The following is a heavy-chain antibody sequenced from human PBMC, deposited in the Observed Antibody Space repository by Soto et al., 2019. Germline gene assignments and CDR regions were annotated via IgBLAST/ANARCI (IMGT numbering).Heavy chain of an antibody. CDR2: IYPGASDI. Sequence: GESLKVSCQASGYTFIYLWVAWVRQVPGKGLEWMGVIYPGASDIRYSPSFEGHVTISADKSTNTAYLQWSSLEAADTAIYYCARHGTSRGSDYAAFDFWGPGSLVTVSS. J-gene: IGHJ4*02. V-gene: IGHV5-51*01. CDR1: GYTFIYLW. D-gene: IGHD3-10*01. CDR3: ARHGTSRGSDYAAFDF.